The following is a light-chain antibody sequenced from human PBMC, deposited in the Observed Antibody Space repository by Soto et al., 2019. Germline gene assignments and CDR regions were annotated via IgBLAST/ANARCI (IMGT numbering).Light chain of an antibody. CDR3: QQLYTLPFT. CDR2: EAS. Sequence: DIEMTQSPSSLSASVGDRVTITCRASQGISNYLAWYQQKPGKAPMLLIYEASTLQSGVPSRFSGSGSGTEFTLTISGLLPEDFAAYHCQQLYTLPFTFGQGTRLEIK. V-gene: IGKV1-9*01. CDR1: QGISNY. J-gene: IGKJ5*01.